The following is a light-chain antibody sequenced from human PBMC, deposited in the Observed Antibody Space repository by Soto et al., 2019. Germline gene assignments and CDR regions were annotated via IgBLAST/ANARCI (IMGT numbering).Light chain of an antibody. CDR3: QQRGSWPIT. CDR2: DAS. V-gene: IGKV3-11*01. Sequence: EIVLTQSPATLSVSPGERATLSCRASQSVSYYLAWYQQKPGQAPRLLIYDASNRATGIPARFSGSGSGTDFTLTISSLEPEDFAVYCCQQRGSWPITFGQGTRLEIK. CDR1: QSVSYY. J-gene: IGKJ5*01.